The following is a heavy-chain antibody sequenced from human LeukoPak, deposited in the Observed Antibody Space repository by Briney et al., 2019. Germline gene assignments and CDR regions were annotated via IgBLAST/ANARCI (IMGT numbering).Heavy chain of an antibody. V-gene: IGHV3-7*01. CDR2: IKQDGSEK. CDR1: GFTFSSYW. Sequence: GGSLRLSCAASGFTFSSYWMSWVRQAPGKGLEWVANIKQDGSEKYYVDSVKGRFTISRDNAKNSLYLQMNSLRAEDTAEYYCARAYSSGWNDAFVIWGQGTMVTASS. J-gene: IGHJ3*02. D-gene: IGHD6-19*01. CDR3: ARAYSSGWNDAFVI.